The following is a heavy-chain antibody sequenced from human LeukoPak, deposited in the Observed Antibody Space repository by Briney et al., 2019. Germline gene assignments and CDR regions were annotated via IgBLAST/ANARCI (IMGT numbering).Heavy chain of an antibody. CDR1: GFTFSNYA. CDR2: LSGGGGST. J-gene: IGHJ6*03. CDR3: AGRYCSSTSCFYYYYYMDV. D-gene: IGHD2-2*01. V-gene: IGHV3-23*01. Sequence: GGSLRLSCAASGFTFSNYAMSWVRQAPGKGLEWVSALSGGGGSTYYADSVKGRFTISRDNSKNTLYLQMNSLRAEDTVVYYCAGRYCSSTSCFYYYYYMDVWGKGTTVTVSS.